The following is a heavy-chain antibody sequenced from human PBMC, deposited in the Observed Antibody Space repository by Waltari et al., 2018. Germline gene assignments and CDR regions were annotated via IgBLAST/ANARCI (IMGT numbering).Heavy chain of an antibody. V-gene: IGHV4-34*01. CDR3: ARDVLLSRGDY. CDR2: INHSGST. CDR1: GGSFSGYY. J-gene: IGHJ4*02. Sequence: QVQLQQWGAGLLKPSETLSLTCAVYGGSFSGYYWSWIRQPPGKGLEWIGEINHSGSTNYNPSLKSRVTISVDTSKNQFSLKLSSVTAADTAVYYCARDVLLSRGDYWGQGTLVTVSS. D-gene: IGHD3-10*01.